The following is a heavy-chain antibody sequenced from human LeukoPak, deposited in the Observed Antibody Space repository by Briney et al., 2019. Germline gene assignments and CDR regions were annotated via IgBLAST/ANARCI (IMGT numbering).Heavy chain of an antibody. D-gene: IGHD1-26*01. J-gene: IGHJ4*02. Sequence: PGGSLRLSCAASGFTFSNYWMHWVRQVPGKGLVWVAVISYDGSNKYYADSVKGRFTISRDNSKNTLYLQMNSLRTEDTGFYYCGKDMGPRGVGATPHYWGQGTLVTVSS. V-gene: IGHV3-30*18. CDR3: GKDMGPRGVGATPHY. CDR2: ISYDGSNK. CDR1: GFTFSNYW.